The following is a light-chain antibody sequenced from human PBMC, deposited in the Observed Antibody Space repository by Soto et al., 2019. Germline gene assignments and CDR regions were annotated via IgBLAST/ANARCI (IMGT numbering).Light chain of an antibody. CDR3: HQYATSPRT. Sequence: EIVLTQSPGTLSLSPGERATLSCRASQSVSSSSLAWYQQNPGQAPRLLIYGASSRATGIPDGFSGSGSGTDFNLTVNRLAPEDFAVYYCHQYATSPRTFGQGTKVDIK. V-gene: IGKV3-20*01. CDR1: QSVSSSS. CDR2: GAS. J-gene: IGKJ1*01.